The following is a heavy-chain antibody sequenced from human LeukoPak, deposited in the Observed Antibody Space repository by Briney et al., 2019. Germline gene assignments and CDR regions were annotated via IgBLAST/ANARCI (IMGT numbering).Heavy chain of an antibody. CDR2: IYYSGST. CDR1: GGSISSYY. CDR3: GRVACGGQTGYNFDN. D-gene: IGHD4-23*01. Sequence: PSETLSLTCSVSGGSISSYYWSWIRQPPGKGLEYIGYIYYSGSTNYNPSPKSRVTISLDTSKNQFSLKLNSVTAADTAVYYCGRVACGGQTGYNFDNWGQGTLVTVSS. J-gene: IGHJ4*02. V-gene: IGHV4-59*01.